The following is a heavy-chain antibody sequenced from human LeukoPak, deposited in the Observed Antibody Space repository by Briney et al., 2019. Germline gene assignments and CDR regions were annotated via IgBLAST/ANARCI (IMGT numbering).Heavy chain of an antibody. V-gene: IGHV3-48*01. CDR2: ISSSSSTI. CDR3: ARDAAGYDSSTTGFDY. D-gene: IGHD3-22*01. CDR1: GFTFSSYS. J-gene: IGHJ4*02. Sequence: GGSLRLSCAASGFTFSSYSMNWVRQAPGKGLEWVSYISSSSSTIYYADSVKGRFTISRDNAKNSLYLQMNSLRAEDTAVYYCARDAAGYDSSTTGFDYWGQGTLVTVSS.